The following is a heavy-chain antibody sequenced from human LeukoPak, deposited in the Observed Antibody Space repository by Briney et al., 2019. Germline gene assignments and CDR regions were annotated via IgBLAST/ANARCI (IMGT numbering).Heavy chain of an antibody. V-gene: IGHV4-61*02. J-gene: IGHJ6*03. CDR1: GGSISSCSYY. Sequence: PSETLSLTCTVSGGSISSCSYYWSWIRQPAGKGLEWIGRIYTSGSTNYNPSLKRRITISVDTSKNQFSLKLSSVTAADTAVYYCARARGRYRNYYYYMDVWGKGTTVTVSS. D-gene: IGHD3-16*02. CDR3: ARARGRYRNYYYYMDV. CDR2: IYTSGST.